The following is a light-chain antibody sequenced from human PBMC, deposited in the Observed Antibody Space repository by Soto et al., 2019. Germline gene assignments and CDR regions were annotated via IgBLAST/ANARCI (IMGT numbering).Light chain of an antibody. V-gene: IGKV1-5*01. J-gene: IGKJ1*01. CDR1: QTISGW. CDR3: LQDYNYPRT. Sequence: DIQMTQSPSTLSASVGDTVTITCRASQTISGWLAWYQQRPGKAPNLLIYDASILESGVPSRFSGSGSGTEFTLTISSLQPEDFATYYCLQDYNYPRTFGQGTKVDIK. CDR2: DAS.